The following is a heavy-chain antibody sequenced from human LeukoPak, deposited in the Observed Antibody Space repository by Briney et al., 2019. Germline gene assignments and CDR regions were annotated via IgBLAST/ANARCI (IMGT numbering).Heavy chain of an antibody. D-gene: IGHD1-26*01. CDR2: IYYSGST. V-gene: IGHV4-31*03. J-gene: IGHJ4*02. Sequence: SETLSLTCTVSGGSISSGGYYWSWIRQHPGKGLEWIGYIYYSGSTYYNPSLKSRVTISVDTSKNQFSLKLSSVTAADTAVYYCARTLFENRGSYALGYWGQGTLVTVSS. CDR1: GGSISSGGYY. CDR3: ARTLFENRGSYALGY.